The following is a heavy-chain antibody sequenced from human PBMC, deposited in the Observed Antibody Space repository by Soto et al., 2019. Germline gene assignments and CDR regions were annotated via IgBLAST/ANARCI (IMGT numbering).Heavy chain of an antibody. CDR3: ATGGRGELSYYYYYYGMDV. J-gene: IGHJ6*02. V-gene: IGHV4-61*01. Sequence: SETLSLTCTVSGGSVSSGSYYWSWIRQPPGKGLEWIGYIYYSGSTNYNPSLKSRVTISVDTSKNQFSLKLSSVTAADTAVYYCATGGRGELSYYYYYYGMDVWGQGTTVTVSS. CDR1: GGSVSSGSYY. D-gene: IGHD3-10*01. CDR2: IYYSGST.